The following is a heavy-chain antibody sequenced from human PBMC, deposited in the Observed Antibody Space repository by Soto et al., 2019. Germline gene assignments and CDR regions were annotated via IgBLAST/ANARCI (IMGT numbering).Heavy chain of an antibody. V-gene: IGHV4-34*01. Sequence: PSETLSLTCAVYGGSFSGYYWSWIRQPPGKGLGWIGEINHSGSTNYNPSLKSRVTISVDTSKNQFSLKLSSVTAADTAVYYCARGSGRISSSWYVYWFDPWGQGTLVTVPQ. CDR3: ARGSGRISSSWYVYWFDP. J-gene: IGHJ5*02. CDR2: INHSGST. CDR1: GGSFSGYY. D-gene: IGHD6-13*01.